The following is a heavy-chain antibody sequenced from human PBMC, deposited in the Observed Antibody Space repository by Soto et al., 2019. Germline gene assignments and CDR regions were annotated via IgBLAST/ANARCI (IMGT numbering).Heavy chain of an antibody. D-gene: IGHD1-26*01. V-gene: IGHV1-18*01. CDR1: GYTFTNFG. J-gene: IGHJ5*02. CDR3: ERVLPGVEAWFDT. Sequence: ASVKVSCKASGYTFTNFGVTWVRRAPGQGLEWMGWISAYTDTPNYAQKFQGRVTMTIDTSTSTAYMDLRSLTSDDTAVYYCERVLPGVEAWFDTWGQGTLVTVSS. CDR2: ISAYTDTP.